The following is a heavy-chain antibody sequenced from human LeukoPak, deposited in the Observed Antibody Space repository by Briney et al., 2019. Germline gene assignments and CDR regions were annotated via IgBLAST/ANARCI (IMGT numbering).Heavy chain of an antibody. D-gene: IGHD3-10*01. V-gene: IGHV3-33*01. J-gene: IGHJ6*03. CDR3: ARGGIPTGPYYYFYYMDA. CDR1: GFTFSSYG. CDR2: IWYDGSNK. Sequence: GGSLRLSCAASGFTFSSYGMHWVRQAPGKGLEWVAVIWYDGSNKYYADSVKGRFTISRDNSKNTLYLQMNSLRAEDTAVYYCARGGIPTGPYYYFYYMDAWGKGTAVAVSS.